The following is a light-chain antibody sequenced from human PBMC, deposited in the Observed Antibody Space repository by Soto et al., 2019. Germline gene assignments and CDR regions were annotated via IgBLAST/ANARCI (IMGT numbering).Light chain of an antibody. CDR3: SSYAGSSNV. Sequence: QSALTQPPSASGSPGQSVAISCTGTSSDVGGYNYVSWYQQHPGKAPKLMIYEVNKRPSGVPDRFSGCKSGNTASLTVSGLQAEEEADYYCSSYAGSSNVFGTGTKVTVL. J-gene: IGLJ1*01. CDR1: SSDVGGYNY. CDR2: EVN. V-gene: IGLV2-8*01.